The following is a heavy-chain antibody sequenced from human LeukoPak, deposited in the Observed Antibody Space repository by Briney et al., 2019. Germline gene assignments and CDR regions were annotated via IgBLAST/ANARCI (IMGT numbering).Heavy chain of an antibody. CDR2: ISGSGGST. CDR1: GFTLSTYA. Sequence: GGSLRLSCAASGFTLSTYAMSWVRQTPGKGLEWVSAISGSGGSTYYADSVKGRFTISRDNSKNTLYLQMNSLRAEDTAVYYCAKVQHPVAGYFDYWGQGTLVTVSS. J-gene: IGHJ4*02. CDR3: AKVQHPVAGYFDY. D-gene: IGHD6-19*01. V-gene: IGHV3-23*01.